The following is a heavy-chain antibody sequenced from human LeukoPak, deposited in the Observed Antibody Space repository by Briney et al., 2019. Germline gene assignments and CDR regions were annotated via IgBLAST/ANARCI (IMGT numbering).Heavy chain of an antibody. D-gene: IGHD3-3*01. CDR3: LTGDYDFWSGFYSPNHYFDY. J-gene: IGHJ4*02. Sequence: GGSLRLSCAVSGVTLTSAWMSWVRQAPGKGLEWVGRIKGKTAAGAPDYVASVKGRFTISRDDSKNTLFLQMNSLKTEDTAVYYCLTGDYDFWSGFYSPNHYFDYWGQGTLVTVSS. CDR1: GVTLTSAW. CDR2: IKGKTAAGAP. V-gene: IGHV3-15*01.